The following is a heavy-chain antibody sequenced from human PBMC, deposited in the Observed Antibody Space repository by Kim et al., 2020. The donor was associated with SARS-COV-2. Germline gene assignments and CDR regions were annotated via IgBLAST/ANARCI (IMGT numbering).Heavy chain of an antibody. CDR3: WGSSWGNYYYGMDV. CDR2: MNPNSGNT. J-gene: IGHJ6*02. D-gene: IGHD6-6*01. V-gene: IGHV1-8*01. CDR1: GYTFTSYD. Sequence: ASVKVSCKASGYTFTSYDINWVRQATGQGLEWMGWMNPNSGNTGYAQKFQGRVTMTRNTSISTAYMELSSLRSEDTAVYYCWGSSWGNYYYGMDVWGQGTTVTVSS.